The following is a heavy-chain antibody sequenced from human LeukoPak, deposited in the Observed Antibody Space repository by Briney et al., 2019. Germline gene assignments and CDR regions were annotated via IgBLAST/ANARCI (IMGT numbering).Heavy chain of an antibody. CDR3: ARVPLGATTWFDP. CDR2: IYYSGNT. J-gene: IGHJ5*02. V-gene: IGHV4-39*07. CDR1: GVSISSSNSY. D-gene: IGHD1-26*01. Sequence: SETLSLTCTVSGVSISSSNSYWGWIRQPPGKGLEWIGSIYYSGNTYYNASLKSQVSISIDTSKNQFSLKLSSVTAADTAVYYCARVPLGATTWFDPWGQGTLVTVSS.